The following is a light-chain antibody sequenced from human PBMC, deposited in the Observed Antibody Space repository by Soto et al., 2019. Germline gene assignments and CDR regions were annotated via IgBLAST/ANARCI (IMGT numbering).Light chain of an antibody. CDR3: QQYGSSPPR. J-gene: IGKJ4*02. CDR2: GAS. Sequence: EIVLTQSPGTLSLSPGERATLSCRASQSVYKNFLAWYQQKPGQAPRLLINGASNRATGIPDRFSGSGSGTDFSLTIDSLEPEDFAVYFCQQYGSSPPRFGGGTRGAIK. V-gene: IGKV3-20*01. CDR1: QSVYKNF.